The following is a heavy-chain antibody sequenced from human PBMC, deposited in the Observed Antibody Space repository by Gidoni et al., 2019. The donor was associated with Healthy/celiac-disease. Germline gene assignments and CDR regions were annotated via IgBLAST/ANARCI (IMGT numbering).Heavy chain of an antibody. D-gene: IGHD6-13*01. CDR3: ARARYSSSWYDVRGAFDI. CDR1: GGSFRGYY. CDR2: IKQSGST. J-gene: IGHJ3*02. V-gene: IGHV4-34*01. Sequence: QVQLQQWGAGLLKPSETLSLTCAVHGGSFRGYYCSWIRQPPGKGLEWIGEIKQSGSTNYNPSLKSRVTISVDTSKNQFSLKLSSVTAADTAVYYCARARYSSSWYDVRGAFDIWGQGTMVTVSS.